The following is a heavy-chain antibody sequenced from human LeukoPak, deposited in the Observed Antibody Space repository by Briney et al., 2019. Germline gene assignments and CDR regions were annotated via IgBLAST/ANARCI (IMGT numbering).Heavy chain of an antibody. CDR3: ARDSMVTGDFDY. CDR2: INPSGGST. J-gene: IGHJ4*02. V-gene: IGHV1-46*01. D-gene: IGHD5-18*01. CDR1: GYTFTSYY. Sequence: GASVTVSCKVSGYTFTSYYMHWVRQAPGQGLEWMGIINPSGGSTSYAQKFQGRVTMTRDTSTSTVYMELSSLRSEDTAVYYCARDSMVTGDFDYWGQGTLVTVSS.